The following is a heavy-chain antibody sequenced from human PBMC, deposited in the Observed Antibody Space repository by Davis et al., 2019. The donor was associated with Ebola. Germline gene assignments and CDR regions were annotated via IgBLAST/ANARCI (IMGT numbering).Heavy chain of an antibody. V-gene: IGHV1-18*01. J-gene: IGHJ4*02. CDR1: GYTFTSYG. CDR3: AASAGTVGKFDF. CDR2: ISAYNGNT. D-gene: IGHD1-14*01. Sequence: ASVKVSCKASGYTFTSYGISWVRQAPGQGLEWMGWISAYNGNTNYAQKLQGRVTMTTDTSTSTAYMELRSLRSEDTALYYCAASAGTVGKFDFWGQGTLVTVSS.